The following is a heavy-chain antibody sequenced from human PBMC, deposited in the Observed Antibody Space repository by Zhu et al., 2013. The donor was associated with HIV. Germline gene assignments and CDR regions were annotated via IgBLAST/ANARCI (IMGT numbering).Heavy chain of an antibody. V-gene: IGHV1-69*06. D-gene: IGHD1-26*01. CDR2: IIPIFGTA. Sequence: QVQLVQSGAEVKKPGSSVKVSCKASGGTFSSYAISWVRQAPGQGLEWMGGIIPIFGTANYAQKFQGRVTITADKSTSTAYMELSSLRSEDTAVYYCARAGPSDFRVGATFDAFDIWGQGTMVTVSS. CDR1: GGTFSSYA. CDR3: ARAGPSDFRVGATFDAFDI. J-gene: IGHJ3*02.